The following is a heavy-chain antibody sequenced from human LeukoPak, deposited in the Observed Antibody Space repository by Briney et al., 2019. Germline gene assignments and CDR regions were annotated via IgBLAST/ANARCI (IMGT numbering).Heavy chain of an antibody. Sequence: GGSLRLSCAASGFTFSSYAMHWVRQAPGKGLEWVSYISSSGSTIYYADSVKGRFTISRDNAKNSLYLQMNSLRAEDTAVYYCAREDSGSEGAFDIWGQGTMVTVSS. V-gene: IGHV3-48*04. CDR1: GFTFSSYA. J-gene: IGHJ3*02. D-gene: IGHD1-26*01. CDR2: ISSSGSTI. CDR3: AREDSGSEGAFDI.